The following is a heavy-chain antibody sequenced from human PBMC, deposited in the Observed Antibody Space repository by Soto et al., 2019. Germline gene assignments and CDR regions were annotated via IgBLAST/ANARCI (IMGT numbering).Heavy chain of an antibody. CDR2: IDPSDSYT. Sequence: GESLKISCKGSGYSFTSYWISWVRQMPGKGLEWMGRIDPSDSYTNYSPSFQGHVTISAXXXIXXXYXQXXXLXASDTAMYYCARMILWAGMDVWGQGTTVTVS. D-gene: IGHD2-21*01. J-gene: IGHJ6*02. CDR1: GYSFTSYW. V-gene: IGHV5-10-1*01. CDR3: ARMILWAGMDV.